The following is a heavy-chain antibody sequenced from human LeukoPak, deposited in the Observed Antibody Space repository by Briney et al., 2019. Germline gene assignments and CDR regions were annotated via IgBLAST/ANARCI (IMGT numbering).Heavy chain of an antibody. CDR2: INPNSGGT. Sequence: GASVKVSCKASGYTFTGSYMHWVRQDPGQGLEWMGWINPNSGGTNYAQKFQGRVTMTRDTSISTAYMELSRLRSDDTAVYYCARVVRGAAAGNNWFDPWGQGTLVTVSS. V-gene: IGHV1-2*02. J-gene: IGHJ5*02. CDR3: ARVVRGAAAGNNWFDP. CDR1: GYTFTGSY. D-gene: IGHD6-13*01.